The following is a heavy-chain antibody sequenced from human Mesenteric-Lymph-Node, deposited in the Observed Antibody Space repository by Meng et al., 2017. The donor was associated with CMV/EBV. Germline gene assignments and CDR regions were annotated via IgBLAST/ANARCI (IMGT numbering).Heavy chain of an antibody. D-gene: IGHD7-27*01. CDR3: ARENWGKFDI. V-gene: IGHV3-7*01. J-gene: IGHJ4*02. CDR2: IKQTGSGN. CDR1: GFTFSSYS. Sequence: GGSLRLSCAASGFTFSSYSMNWVRQAPGKGLEWLANIKQTGSGNYYVDSVRGRFTMSRDNSKNSLYLEMNSLRSEDTAMYYCARENWGKFDIWGQGALVTVSS.